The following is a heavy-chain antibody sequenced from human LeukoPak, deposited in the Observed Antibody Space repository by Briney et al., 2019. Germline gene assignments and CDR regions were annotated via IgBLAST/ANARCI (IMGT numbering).Heavy chain of an antibody. CDR1: GFTVSSNY. J-gene: IGHJ5*02. V-gene: IGHV3-53*01. CDR3: ARAYYDILTTIT. CDR2: IYSSGDT. D-gene: IGHD3-9*01. Sequence: GGSLRLSCAASGFTVSSNYMSWVRQAPGKGLEWVSVIYSSGDTYYADSVKGRFTVSRDDSRNTLFLHMNSLRAEDTAVYYCARAYYDILTTITWGQGTPVTVSS.